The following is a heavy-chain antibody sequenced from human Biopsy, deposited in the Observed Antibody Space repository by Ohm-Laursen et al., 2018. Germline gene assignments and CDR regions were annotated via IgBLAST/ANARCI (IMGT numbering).Heavy chain of an antibody. D-gene: IGHD2-8*01. CDR2: IYTGGTT. Sequence: SLRLSCAASGFTFGDYYMSWVRQAPGKGLEWVSVIYTGGTTHYADSVRGRFTISRDNSKNTLYLQMNSLRAEDTAVYYCARHHCTNGVCLGVYFDYWGQGTLVTVSS. V-gene: IGHV3-66*04. CDR1: GFTFGDYY. CDR3: ARHHCTNGVCLGVYFDY. J-gene: IGHJ4*02.